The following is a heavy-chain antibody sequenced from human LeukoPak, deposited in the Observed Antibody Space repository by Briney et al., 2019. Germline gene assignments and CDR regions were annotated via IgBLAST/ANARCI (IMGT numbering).Heavy chain of an antibody. CDR1: GYTFTTYW. CDR3: AGGGQNNWVSFDY. CDR2: IYPGDSDP. V-gene: IGHV5-51*01. D-gene: IGHD2-8*01. Sequence: GESLKISCKGSGYTFTTYWIGWVRQMPGKGLEWTGIIYPGDSDPRYSPSFQGQVTISADKSISTAYLHWSSLKASDAAMYYCAGGGQNNWVSFDYWGQGTLVTVSS. J-gene: IGHJ4*02.